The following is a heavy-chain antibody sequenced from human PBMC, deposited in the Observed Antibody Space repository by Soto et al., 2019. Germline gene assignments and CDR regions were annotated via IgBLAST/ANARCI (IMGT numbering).Heavy chain of an antibody. CDR3: ARDPPGGGHY. CDR1: GYTFTSYG. D-gene: IGHD3-10*01. J-gene: IGHJ4*02. Sequence: QVQLVQSGAEVKKPGASVKVSCEASGYTFTSYGISWVRQAPGQGLEWMGWISAYNGNTNYAQKFQGRVTMTTDTPTSTAYMEQRSPRSHATAVYYCARDPPGGGHYWGQGPLVTVSS. V-gene: IGHV1-18*01. CDR2: ISAYNGNT.